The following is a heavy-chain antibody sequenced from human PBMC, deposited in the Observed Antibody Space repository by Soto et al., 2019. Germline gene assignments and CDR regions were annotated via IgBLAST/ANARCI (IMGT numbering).Heavy chain of an antibody. D-gene: IGHD3-10*01. CDR3: ARMWFGELGMDV. Sequence: SGPTLVNPTQTLTLTCTFPWFSLSTSGMCVSWIRQPPGKALEWLALIDWDDDKYYSTSLRTRLTISKDTSKNQVVLTMTNMDPVDTATYYGARMWFGELGMDVWVQGTTVTVSS. V-gene: IGHV2-70*01. CDR2: IDWDDDK. J-gene: IGHJ6*02. CDR1: WFSLSTSGMC.